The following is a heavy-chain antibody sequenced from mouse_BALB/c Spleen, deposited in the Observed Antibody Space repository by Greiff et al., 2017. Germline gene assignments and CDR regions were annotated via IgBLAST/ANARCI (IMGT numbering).Heavy chain of an antibody. CDR2: ISDLAYSI. J-gene: IGHJ4*01. Sequence: EVQRVESGGGLVQPGGSRKLSCAASGFTFSDYGMTWVRQAPGKGPEWVGFISDLAYSIYYADTVTGRFTISRENAKNTLYLEMSIQRYEDAAMYYCARITPHALDYWGQGTSVTVSA. CDR3: ARITPHALDY. CDR1: GFTFSDYG. D-gene: IGHD1-3*01. V-gene: IGHV5-15*02.